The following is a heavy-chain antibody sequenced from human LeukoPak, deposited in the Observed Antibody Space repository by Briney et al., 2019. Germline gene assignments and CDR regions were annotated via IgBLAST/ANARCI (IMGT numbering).Heavy chain of an antibody. CDR1: GFTFDDYA. J-gene: IGHJ5*02. V-gene: IGHV3-43*02. CDR3: GKDVGVEMDIDNLFDP. D-gene: IGHD5-24*01. CDR2: ISGDGGST. Sequence: GGSLRLSCAASGFTFDDYAMHWVRQAPGKGLEWVSLISGDGGSTYYADSVKGRFTISRDNSKNSLYLQMNSLRTEDTALYYCGKDVGVEMDIDNLFDPWGQGTLVTVSS.